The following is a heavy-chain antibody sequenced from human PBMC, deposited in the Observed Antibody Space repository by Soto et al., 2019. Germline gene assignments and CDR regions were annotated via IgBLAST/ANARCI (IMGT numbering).Heavy chain of an antibody. CDR1: GGSISSSSYY. CDR2: IYYSGST. CDR3: ARHRRLVVRAVALNWFDP. V-gene: IGHV4-39*01. Sequence: SETLSLTCTVSGGSISSSSYYWGWIRQPPGKGLEWIGSIYYSGSTYYNPSLKSRVTLSVDTSNNQFSLKLSSVTAADTAVYYCARHRRLVVRAVALNWFDPCGQGTLVTVSS. D-gene: IGHD2-2*01. J-gene: IGHJ5*02.